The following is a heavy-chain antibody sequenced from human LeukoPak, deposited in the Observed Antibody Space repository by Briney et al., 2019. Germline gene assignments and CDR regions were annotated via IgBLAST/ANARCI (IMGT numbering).Heavy chain of an antibody. CDR3: ARTTSFDY. CDR1: GGSLSNFY. Sequence: PSETLSLTCTVSGGSLSNFYWSWIRQPPGKGLEWIGYIYYSGSTNYNPSLKSRVTISVDTSKNQFSLRLSSVTAADTAVYYCARTTSFDYWGQGTLVTVSS. CDR2: IYYSGST. J-gene: IGHJ4*02. D-gene: IGHD2/OR15-2a*01. V-gene: IGHV4-59*08.